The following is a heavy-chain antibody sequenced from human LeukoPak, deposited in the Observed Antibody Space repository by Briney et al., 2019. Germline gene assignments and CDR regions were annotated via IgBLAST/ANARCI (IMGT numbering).Heavy chain of an antibody. V-gene: IGHV4-61*01. CDR1: GGSVSSSSYY. CDR2: IYYSGST. Sequence: SETLSLTCTVSGGSVSSSSYYWSWIRQPPGKGLEWIGYIYYSGSTNYNPSLKSRVTISVDTSKNQFSLKLSSVTAADTAVYYCARDRVAARIDAFDIWGQGTMVTVSS. D-gene: IGHD6-6*01. J-gene: IGHJ3*02. CDR3: ARDRVAARIDAFDI.